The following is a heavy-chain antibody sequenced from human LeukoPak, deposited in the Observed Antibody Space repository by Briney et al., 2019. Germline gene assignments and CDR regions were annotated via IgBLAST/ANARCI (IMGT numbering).Heavy chain of an antibody. Sequence: ASVKVSCKASGYTFTGDQIYWLRQAPGQGLEWVGWINPSSGDTLYEEKFQSRVTMTRDKSISSAYMELSSLRSDDTAVYYCARKSAGFLTAWGQGTLVTVSS. D-gene: IGHD2/OR15-2a*01. CDR1: GYTFTGDQ. CDR3: ARKSAGFLTA. J-gene: IGHJ5*02. V-gene: IGHV1-2*02. CDR2: INPSSGDT.